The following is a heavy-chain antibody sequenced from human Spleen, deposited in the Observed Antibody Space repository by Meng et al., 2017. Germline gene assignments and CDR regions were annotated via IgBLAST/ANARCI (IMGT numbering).Heavy chain of an antibody. D-gene: IGHD4-23*01. Sequence: SETLSLTCAVSGYSITGSYNWGWIRQSPGKGLEWIGSIYQSGSTYYNPSLKSRVTISVDTSKNHFSLKLNSVTAADTAVYYCATSLHYGGYAFDIWGQGTMVTVSS. V-gene: IGHV4-38-2*01. CDR2: IYQSGST. CDR3: ATSLHYGGYAFDI. CDR1: GYSITGSYN. J-gene: IGHJ3*02.